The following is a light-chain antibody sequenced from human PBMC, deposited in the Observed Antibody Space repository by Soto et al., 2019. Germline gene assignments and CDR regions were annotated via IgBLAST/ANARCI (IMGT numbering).Light chain of an antibody. CDR1: QSVLYTSNNKNY. CDR2: WAS. J-gene: IGKJ2*01. V-gene: IGKV4-1*01. Sequence: DIVMTQSPDSLAVSLGERATFNCKSSQSVLYTSNNKNYLAWYQQKPGQPPKLLIYWASTRESGVPDRFSGSGSGTDFTLTISSLQAEDVAVYYCQQYYSSPQTFGQGTKLEIK. CDR3: QQYYSSPQT.